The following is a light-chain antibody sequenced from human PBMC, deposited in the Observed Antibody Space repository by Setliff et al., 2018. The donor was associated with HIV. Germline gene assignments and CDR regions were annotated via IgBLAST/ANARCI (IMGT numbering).Light chain of an antibody. CDR3: SSYTSSSSWA. V-gene: IGLV2-14*01. CDR2: EVS. CDR1: SSDVGGYNY. Sequence: QSVLTQPASVSGSPGQSITISCTGTSSDVGGYNYVSWYQQHPGKAPKLMIYEVSNRPSGVSNRFSGSKSGNTASLTISGLQAEDEADYYCSSYTSSSSWAFGTGTKV. J-gene: IGLJ1*01.